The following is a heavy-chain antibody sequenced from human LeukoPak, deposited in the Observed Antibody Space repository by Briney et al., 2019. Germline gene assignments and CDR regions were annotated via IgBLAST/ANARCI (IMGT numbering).Heavy chain of an antibody. J-gene: IGHJ3*02. D-gene: IGHD2-2*01. CDR2: IYYSGST. CDR3: ARHRPSNPWDIVVVPAASTDAFDI. CDR1: GGSISSSSYY. V-gene: IGHV4-39*01. Sequence: SETLSLTCTVSGGSISSSSYYWGWIRQPPGKGLEWIGSIYYSGSTYYNPSLKSRVTISVDTSKNQFSLKLSSVTAADTAVYYCARHRPSNPWDIVVVPAASTDAFDIWGQGTMVTVSS.